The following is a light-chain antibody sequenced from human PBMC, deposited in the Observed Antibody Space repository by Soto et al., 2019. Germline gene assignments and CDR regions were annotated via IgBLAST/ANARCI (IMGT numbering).Light chain of an antibody. V-gene: IGKV1-39*01. CDR2: AAS. J-gene: IGKJ1*01. CDR1: QSISSY. CDR3: QQRGNWPPWT. Sequence: DIHMTQSPSSLSVSVGDRVTITCRASQSISSYLNWYQQKPGKAPKLLIYAASSLQSGVPSRFSGSGSGTDFTLTISSLELEDFAVYYCQQRGNWPPWTFGQGTKV.